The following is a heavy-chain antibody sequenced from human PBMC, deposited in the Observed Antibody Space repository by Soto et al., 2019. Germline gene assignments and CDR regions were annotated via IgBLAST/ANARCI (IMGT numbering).Heavy chain of an antibody. D-gene: IGHD3-22*01. CDR1: GFSVGSHY. Sequence: PGGSLRLSCTASGFSVGSHYMTWVRQAPGKGLQYVSVIYSGGSRYYADSVKGRFAISRDNSKNILYLQMNSLTAEDTAVYYCARALPDYDTTGHYIDYWGQGTLVTVSS. CDR2: IYSGGSR. J-gene: IGHJ4*02. V-gene: IGHV3-53*01. CDR3: ARALPDYDTTGHYIDY.